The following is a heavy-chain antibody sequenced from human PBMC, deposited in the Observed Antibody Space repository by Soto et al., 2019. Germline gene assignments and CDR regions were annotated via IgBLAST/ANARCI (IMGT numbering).Heavy chain of an antibody. CDR1: GGTFSSYA. Sequence: QVQLVQSGAEVKKPGSSVKVSCKASGGTFSSYAISWVRQAPGQGLEWMGGIIPIFGTANYAQKFQGRVTITADESTSTAYMEQRSLRSEDTAVYYCARAGVVPAASTKYNWFDPWGQGTLVTVSS. D-gene: IGHD2-2*01. J-gene: IGHJ5*02. V-gene: IGHV1-69*01. CDR2: IIPIFGTA. CDR3: ARAGVVPAASTKYNWFDP.